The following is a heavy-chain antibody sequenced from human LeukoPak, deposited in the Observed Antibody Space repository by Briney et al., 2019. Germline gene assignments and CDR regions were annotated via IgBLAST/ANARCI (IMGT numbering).Heavy chain of an antibody. CDR3: ARDFDC. CDR2: IKQDGSEK. Sequence: GGSLRLSCAASGFTFSRCWMSWVRQAPGKGLEWVANIKQDGSEKYYVDSVEGRFTISRDNAKNSLFLQMNSLRAEDTAVYYCARDFDCWGQGTLVTVSS. CDR1: GFTFSRCW. V-gene: IGHV3-7*03. J-gene: IGHJ4*02.